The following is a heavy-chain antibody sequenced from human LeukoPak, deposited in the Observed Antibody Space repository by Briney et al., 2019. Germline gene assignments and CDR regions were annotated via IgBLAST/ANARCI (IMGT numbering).Heavy chain of an antibody. J-gene: IGHJ6*02. Sequence: GGSLRLSCAASGFTFSSYAMSWVRQAPGKGLEWVSAISGSGGSTYYADSVKGRFTISRDNSKNTLYLQMNGLRAEDTAVYYCARVGGYCTNGVCYWDGNHGMDVWGQGTTATVSS. CDR1: GFTFSSYA. V-gene: IGHV3-23*01. D-gene: IGHD2-8*01. CDR2: ISGSGGST. CDR3: ARVGGYCTNGVCYWDGNHGMDV.